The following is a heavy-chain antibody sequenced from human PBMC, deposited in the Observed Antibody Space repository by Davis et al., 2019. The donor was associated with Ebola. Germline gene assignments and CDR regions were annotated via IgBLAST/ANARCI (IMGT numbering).Heavy chain of an antibody. V-gene: IGHV3-74*01. CDR2: INTDGSRT. Sequence: GESLKISCVVSGFPIANYWMHWVRQAPGKGLVWVSRINTDGSRTSYADSVKGRFTISRDNAKSTLYLQMNSLRAEDTALYYCARSQYSGSSMDWGRGTLVSVSS. CDR1: GFPIANYW. D-gene: IGHD1-26*01. CDR3: ARSQYSGSSMD. J-gene: IGHJ4*02.